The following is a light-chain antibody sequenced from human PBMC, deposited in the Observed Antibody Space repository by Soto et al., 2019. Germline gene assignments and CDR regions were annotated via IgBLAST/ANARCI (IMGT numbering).Light chain of an antibody. CDR1: SSDVGSYNL. CDR2: EVS. CDR3: CPYAGSSTLEV. V-gene: IGLV2-23*02. Sequence: QSALTQPASVSGSPGQSITISCTGTSSDVGSYNLVSWYQQHPGKAPKLMIYEVSKRPSGVSNRFSGSKSGNTASLTISGLQAEDEADYYCCPYAGSSTLEVFGTGTKLTVL. J-gene: IGLJ1*01.